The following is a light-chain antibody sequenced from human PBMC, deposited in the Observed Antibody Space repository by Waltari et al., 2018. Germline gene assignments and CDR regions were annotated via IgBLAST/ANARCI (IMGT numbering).Light chain of an antibody. CDR1: QSISSY. J-gene: IGKJ3*01. Sequence: DIQMTQSPSSLSASVGDRVTITCRASQSISSYLNWYQQKPGKAPKLLIYAASSVQSGVPSRFSGIESETDFTLTISSLQPEDFATYYCQQSYSLFTFGPGTKVDIK. CDR2: AAS. V-gene: IGKV1-39*01. CDR3: QQSYSLFT.